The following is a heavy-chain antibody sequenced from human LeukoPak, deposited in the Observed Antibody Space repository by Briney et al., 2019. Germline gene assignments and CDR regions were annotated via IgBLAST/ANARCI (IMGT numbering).Heavy chain of an antibody. V-gene: IGHV1-2*06. J-gene: IGHJ5*02. CDR1: GYTFTGYY. D-gene: IGHD2-21*02. Sequence: ASVKVSCKASGYTFTGYYMHWVRQASGQGLEWMGRINPNSGGTNYAQKFQGRVTMTRDTSISTAYMELSRLRSDDTAVYYCARSPHIVVVTTNWFDPWGQGTLVTVSS. CDR2: INPNSGGT. CDR3: ARSPHIVVVTTNWFDP.